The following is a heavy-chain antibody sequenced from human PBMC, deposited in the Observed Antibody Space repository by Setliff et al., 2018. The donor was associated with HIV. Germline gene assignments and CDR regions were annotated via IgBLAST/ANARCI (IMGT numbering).Heavy chain of an antibody. CDR1: GYTFTSYG. J-gene: IGHJ6*02. CDR3: ATVNTVGYNYYGMDV. CDR2: ISAYNGNT. V-gene: IGHV1-18*01. D-gene: IGHD5-18*01. Sequence: GASVKVSCKASGYTFTSYGISWVRQAHGQGLEWMGWISAYNGNTNYAQKLQGRVTMTTDTSTSTAYMELRSLRSDDTAVYFCATVNTVGYNYYGMDVWGQGTTVTVSS.